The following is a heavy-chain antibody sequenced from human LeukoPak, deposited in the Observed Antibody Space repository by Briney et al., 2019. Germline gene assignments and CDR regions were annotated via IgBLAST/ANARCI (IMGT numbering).Heavy chain of an antibody. CDR2: ISGSGGST. Sequence: GGSLRLSCAASGFTFSSSAMSWVRQVPGKGLEWVSAISGSGGSTYYADSVKGRFTISRDNSKYTLYLQMNSLRAEDTAVYYCATHGYDSSFLDYWGQGTLVTVSS. D-gene: IGHD3-22*01. CDR3: ATHGYDSSFLDY. V-gene: IGHV3-23*01. CDR1: GFTFSSSA. J-gene: IGHJ4*02.